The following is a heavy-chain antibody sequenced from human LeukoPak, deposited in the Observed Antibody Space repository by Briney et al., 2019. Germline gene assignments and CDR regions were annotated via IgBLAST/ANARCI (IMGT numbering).Heavy chain of an antibody. CDR1: GFTFSNYA. V-gene: IGHV3-23*01. CDR2: ISGSGGST. J-gene: IGHJ6*02. Sequence: GGSLRLSCAASGFTFSNYAMSWVRQAPGKGLEWVSGISGSGGSTYFADSVKGRFAISRDNSKNTLYLQLNSLRAEDTAVYYCAKDKHITRPDYGMDVWGQGTTVTVSS. D-gene: IGHD3-3*01. CDR3: AKDKHITRPDYGMDV.